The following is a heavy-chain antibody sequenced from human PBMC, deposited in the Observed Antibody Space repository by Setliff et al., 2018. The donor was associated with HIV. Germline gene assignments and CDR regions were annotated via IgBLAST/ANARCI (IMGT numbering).Heavy chain of an antibody. CDR2: INPSGDST. J-gene: IGHJ4*02. V-gene: IGHV1-46*01. Sequence: ASVKVSCKASGYTFTSYGISWVRQAPGQGLEWMGIINPSGDSTNYAQKFQGRVTLTRDTSTSTVYMELSSLRSEDTAVYYCARAYFGSGIYYWGQGTLVTVSS. CDR3: ARAYFGSGIYY. D-gene: IGHD3-10*01. CDR1: GYTFTSYG.